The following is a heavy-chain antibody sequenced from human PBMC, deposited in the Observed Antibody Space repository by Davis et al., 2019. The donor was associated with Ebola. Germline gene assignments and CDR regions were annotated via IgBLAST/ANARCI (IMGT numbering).Heavy chain of an antibody. D-gene: IGHD3-16*01. CDR3: ARGSDYIWGKDDF. Sequence: SETLSLTCTVSGGSISSYYWSWIRQPPGKGLEWIGEINHSGSTNYNPSLKSRVTISVDTSKNQFSLKLSSVTAADTAVYYCARGSDYIWGKDDFWGQGTLVTVSS. CDR1: GGSISSYY. CDR2: INHSGST. V-gene: IGHV4-34*01. J-gene: IGHJ4*02.